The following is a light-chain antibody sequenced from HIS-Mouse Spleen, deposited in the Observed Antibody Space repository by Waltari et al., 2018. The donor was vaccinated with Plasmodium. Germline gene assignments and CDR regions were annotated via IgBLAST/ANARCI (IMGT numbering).Light chain of an antibody. J-gene: IGLJ1*01. Sequence: QSALTQPRSVSRPPGQSVTISCTGTSSDVGGYTRVSWYQQHPGKAPKLMIDDVSKRPSGVPDRFSGSKSGNTASLTISGLQAEDEADYYCCSYAGSYTYVFGTGTKVTVL. V-gene: IGLV2-11*01. CDR1: SSDVGGYTR. CDR2: DVS. CDR3: CSYAGSYTYV.